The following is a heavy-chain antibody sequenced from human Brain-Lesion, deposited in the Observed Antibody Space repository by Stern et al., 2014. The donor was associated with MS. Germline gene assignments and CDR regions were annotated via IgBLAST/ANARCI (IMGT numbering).Heavy chain of an antibody. J-gene: IGHJ4*02. CDR3: ARLFSGSYYYFDS. D-gene: IGHD1-26*01. CDR2: IYPGDSDT. CDR1: GYSFTSYW. Sequence: VQLVESGAEVKKPGESLKISCKGSGYSFTSYWNGWVRPMPGKGLEWMGIIYPGDSDTRYSPSFQGQVTISADKSISTAYLQWSSLKASETAMYYCARLFSGSYYYFDSWGQGTLVTVSS. V-gene: IGHV5-51*01.